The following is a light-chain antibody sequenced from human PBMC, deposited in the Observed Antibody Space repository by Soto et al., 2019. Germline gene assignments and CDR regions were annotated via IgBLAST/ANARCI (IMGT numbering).Light chain of an antibody. CDR1: QGISNY. J-gene: IGKJ3*01. CDR2: AAS. CDR3: QKYNSALT. V-gene: IGKV1-27*01. Sequence: DIQMTQSPSSLSASVGDRVTITCRASQGISNYLAWYQQKPGKVPKLLIYAASTLQSGVASRFSGSGSGTDFTLTISSLQPEDFATYYCQKYNSALTFGPGTKVDIK.